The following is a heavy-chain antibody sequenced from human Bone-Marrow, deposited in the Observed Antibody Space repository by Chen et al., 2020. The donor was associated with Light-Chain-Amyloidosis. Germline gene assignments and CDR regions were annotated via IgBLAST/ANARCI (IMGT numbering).Heavy chain of an antibody. CDR1: GYTFTSYY. CDR2: MNPRGTPT. J-gene: IGHJ5*02. CDR3: ARGDWTHSDP. V-gene: IGHV1-46*01. D-gene: IGHD1-1*01. Sequence: QVQLVQSGAEVKKPGASVRVSCKASGYTFTSYYMHWVRQAPGQGPEWMAIMNPRGTPTTYAQRFQGRITMARDTYTSTVYRELSSLRSDDTAVYYCARGDWTHSDPWGQGTLVTVSS.